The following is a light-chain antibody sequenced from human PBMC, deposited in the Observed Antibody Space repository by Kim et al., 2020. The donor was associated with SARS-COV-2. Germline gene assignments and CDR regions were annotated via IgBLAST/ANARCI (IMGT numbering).Light chain of an antibody. CDR2: DVT. CDR3: SSYPSSLLV. V-gene: IGLV2-14*03. J-gene: IGLJ2*01. Sequence: PGQSSTSSCTGTSSDVGGYNSLSWYQQHPGKAPKLMIYDVTKRPSGVSNRFSGSKAGNTTSLTISGLHAEDEADYYCSSYPSSLLVFGGGTKLTVL. CDR1: SSDVGGYNS.